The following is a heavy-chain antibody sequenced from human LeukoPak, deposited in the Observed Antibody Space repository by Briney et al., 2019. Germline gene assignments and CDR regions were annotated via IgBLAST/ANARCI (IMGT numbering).Heavy chain of an antibody. Sequence: GGSLRLSCAASGFTFSSYWMSWVRQAPGKGLEWAANIKQDGSEKYYVDSVKGRFTISRDNAKNSLYLQMNSLRAEDTAVYYCASSSTSEDHDYWGQGTLVTVSS. CDR3: ASSSTSEDHDY. J-gene: IGHJ4*02. CDR2: IKQDGSEK. D-gene: IGHD2-2*01. CDR1: GFTFSSYW. V-gene: IGHV3-7*01.